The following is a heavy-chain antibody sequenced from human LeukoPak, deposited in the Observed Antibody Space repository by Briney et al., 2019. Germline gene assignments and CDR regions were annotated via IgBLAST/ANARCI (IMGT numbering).Heavy chain of an antibody. J-gene: IGHJ4*02. V-gene: IGHV3-23*01. CDR2: LSDTGDRT. D-gene: IGHD3-3*01. CDR1: GFTLSDFA. Sequence: GGSLTLSCAASGFTLSDFAMSWVRQSPVKGVEWVSSLSDTGDRTYYTGSVRGRFTVSRDKSNNTLFLQMNSLRADDTAVYFCAKSRDLWSGHLNIDSWGQGALVTVSS. CDR3: AKSRDLWSGHLNIDS.